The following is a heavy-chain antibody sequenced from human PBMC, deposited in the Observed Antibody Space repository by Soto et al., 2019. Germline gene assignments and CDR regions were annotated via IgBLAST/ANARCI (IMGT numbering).Heavy chain of an antibody. V-gene: IGHV3-23*01. CDR2: ISGSGGST. CDR3: AKASGAVVAKTPYYFDY. J-gene: IGHJ4*02. Sequence: PGGSLRLSCTASGFTFSSYAMSWVRQAPGKGLEWVSAISGSGGSTYYADSVKGRFTISRDNSKNTLYLQMNSLRAEDTAVYYCAKASGAVVAKTPYYFDYWGQGTLVTVSS. CDR1: GFTFSSYA. D-gene: IGHD5-12*01.